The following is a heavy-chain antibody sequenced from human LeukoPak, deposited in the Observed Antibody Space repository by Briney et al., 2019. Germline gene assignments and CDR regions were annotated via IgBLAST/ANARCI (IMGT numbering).Heavy chain of an antibody. CDR2: ISPTGSTT. J-gene: IGHJ4*02. Sequence: GGSLRLSCTASGFSFSGHWMHWARQLPGKGLVWVSRISPTGSTTSYADSGKGRFTVSRDNAKNSLYLQMNSLRAEDTAVYYCARVRGITMIVVGNYFDYWGQGTLVTVSS. D-gene: IGHD3-22*01. V-gene: IGHV3-74*01. CDR1: GFSFSGHW. CDR3: ARVRGITMIVVGNYFDY.